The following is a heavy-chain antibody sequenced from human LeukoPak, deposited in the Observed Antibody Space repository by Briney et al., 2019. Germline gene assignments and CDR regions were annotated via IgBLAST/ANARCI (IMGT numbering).Heavy chain of an antibody. CDR3: ASSPPGTEYFHH. CDR1: GDSVSSYD. CDR2: INYSGST. J-gene: IGHJ1*01. Sequence: PSDTLSLTCTVSGDSVSSYDWSWIRQPPGKGLEWIGYINYSGSTNYNPSLKSRVTISGDTSKNQCSLKLSSVTAADTAVYYCASSPPGTEYFHHWGQGTLVTVSS. V-gene: IGHV4-59*08.